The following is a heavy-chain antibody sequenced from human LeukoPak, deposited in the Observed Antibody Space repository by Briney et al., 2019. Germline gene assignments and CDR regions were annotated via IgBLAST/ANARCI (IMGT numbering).Heavy chain of an antibody. J-gene: IGHJ3*02. D-gene: IGHD5-18*01. CDR1: RFTFSSYS. CDR3: AKDSVTHDAFDI. CDR2: ISSSSSYI. V-gene: IGHV3-21*01. Sequence: PGGSLRLSCAASRFTFSSYSMNWVRQAPGKGLEWVSSISSSSSYIYYADSVKGRFTISRDNAKNSLYLQMNSLRAEDTAVYYCAKDSVTHDAFDIWGQGTMVTVSS.